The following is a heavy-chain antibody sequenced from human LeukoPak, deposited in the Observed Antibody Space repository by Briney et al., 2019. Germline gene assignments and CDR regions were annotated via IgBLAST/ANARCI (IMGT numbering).Heavy chain of an antibody. CDR2: IKQDGSEK. CDR1: GFTFSIHW. J-gene: IGHJ4*02. CDR3: ASRIAAAARFDY. V-gene: IGHV3-7*05. Sequence: PGGSLRLSCAASGFTFSIHWMSWVRQAPGKALEWVANIKQDGSEKDYVDSVKGRITISRDNAKNSLYLQMNSLRAEDTAIYYCASRIAAAARFDYWGQGTLVTVSS. D-gene: IGHD6-13*01.